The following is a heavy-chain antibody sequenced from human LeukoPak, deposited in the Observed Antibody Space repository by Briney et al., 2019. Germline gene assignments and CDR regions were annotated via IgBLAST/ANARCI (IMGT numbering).Heavy chain of an antibody. V-gene: IGHV1-69*13. CDR1: GGSFSDYP. CDR2: IIPKYCAS. D-gene: IGHD3-3*02. CDR3: VRPDRIFGVPAAFDA. J-gene: IGHJ3*01. Sequence: SVKVSCKASGGSFSDYPISWVRQAPGQALEWLGGIIPKYCASNYAQAFQGRVTITADECTNTVYMEMSGLRPDDTAVYYCVRPDRIFGVPAAFDAWGQGTLVAVSS.